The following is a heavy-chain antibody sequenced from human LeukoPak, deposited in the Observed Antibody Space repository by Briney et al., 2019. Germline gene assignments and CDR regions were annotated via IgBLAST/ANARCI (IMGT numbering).Heavy chain of an antibody. CDR2: IYYSGST. CDR1: GGSISSYY. CDR3: ARDFGYYYGSSGYSP. D-gene: IGHD3-22*01. Sequence: SETLSLTWTVSGGSISSYYWSWLRPPPGKGLEWIGYIYYSGSTNYNPSLKSRVTISVDTSKNQFSLKLSSVTAAHTAVYDCARDFGYYYGSSGYSPWGQGTLVTVSS. J-gene: IGHJ5*02. V-gene: IGHV4-59*01.